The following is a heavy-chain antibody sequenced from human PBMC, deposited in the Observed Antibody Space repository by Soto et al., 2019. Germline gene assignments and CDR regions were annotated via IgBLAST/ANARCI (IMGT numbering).Heavy chain of an antibody. V-gene: IGHV4-39*01. J-gene: IGHJ5*02. CDR3: ARTGYSSSWYWFDP. D-gene: IGHD6-13*01. CDR2: IYYSGST. CDR1: GGSISSSSYY. Sequence: SETLSLTCTVSGGSISSSSYYWGWIRQPPGKGLEWIGSIYYSGSTYYNPSLKSRVTISVDTSKNQFSLKLSSVTAADTAVYYCARTGYSSSWYWFDPWGQGTLVTVSS.